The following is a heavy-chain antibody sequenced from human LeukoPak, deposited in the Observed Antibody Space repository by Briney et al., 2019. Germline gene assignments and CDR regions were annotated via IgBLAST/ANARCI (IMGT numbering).Heavy chain of an antibody. CDR1: GFTFSSYA. CDR2: ISYDGSNK. V-gene: IGHV3-30-3*01. D-gene: IGHD2-15*01. CDR3: ARDYCSRGSCYQDY. Sequence: GRSLRLSCAASGFTFSSYAMHWVRQAPGKGLEWVAVISYDGSNKYYADSVKGRFTISRDNSKNTLYLQMNSLRAEDTAVYYCARDYCSRGSCYQDYWGQGTLVTVSS. J-gene: IGHJ4*02.